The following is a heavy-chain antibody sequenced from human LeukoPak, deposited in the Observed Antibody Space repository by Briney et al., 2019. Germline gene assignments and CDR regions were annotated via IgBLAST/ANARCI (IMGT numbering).Heavy chain of an antibody. CDR3: ARHGLGYYDSSGYAVPLDH. CDR1: GYKFTNYW. Sequence: GESLKISCKGSGYKFTNYWIGWVRQMPGKGLEWMGIIYPGDSDTRYSPSFQGQVTISADTSITTAYLQWSSLKASDTAVYYCARHGLGYYDSSGYAVPLDHWGQGTLLTVSS. D-gene: IGHD3-22*01. CDR2: IYPGDSDT. J-gene: IGHJ4*02. V-gene: IGHV5-51*01.